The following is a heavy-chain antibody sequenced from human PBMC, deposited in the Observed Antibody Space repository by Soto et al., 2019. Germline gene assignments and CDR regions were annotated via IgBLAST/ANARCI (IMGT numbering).Heavy chain of an antibody. V-gene: IGHV1-18*01. CDR3: ARDTESNRYND. J-gene: IGHJ1*01. CDR2: IRPDNGNT. Sequence: ASVKVSCKTSGYTFSTSGISWVRQAPGQGLEWVGWIRPDNGNTKSAQRLQGRVTLTTDTSASTAYMELRSLASDDTAMYYCARDTESNRYNDWGQGTLVTVSS. D-gene: IGHD1-20*01. CDR1: GYTFSTSG.